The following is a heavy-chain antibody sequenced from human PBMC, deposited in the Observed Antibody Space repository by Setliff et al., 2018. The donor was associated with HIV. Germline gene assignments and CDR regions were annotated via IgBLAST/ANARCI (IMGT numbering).Heavy chain of an antibody. Sequence: KPSETLSLTCTVSGASSIYFWGWIRQPPGKGLEWIGSVYYSGSTYYNPSLKSRVTISMDTSKNQFSLKLNSVTAADTAVYYCAKDRSGSYRTFDYWGPGILVT. V-gene: IGHV4-39*07. CDR1: GASSIYF. CDR2: VYYSGST. J-gene: IGHJ4*02. D-gene: IGHD1-26*01. CDR3: AKDRSGSYRTFDY.